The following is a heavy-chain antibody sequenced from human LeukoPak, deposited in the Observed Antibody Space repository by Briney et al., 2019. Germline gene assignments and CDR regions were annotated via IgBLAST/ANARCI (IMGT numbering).Heavy chain of an antibody. CDR1: GGTFSSYA. D-gene: IGHD5-12*01. CDR2: IIPIFGTA. J-gene: IGHJ4*02. CDR3: ARRTDGGYGYFDS. Sequence: SVKVSCKASGGTFSSYAISWVRQAPGQGLEWMGGIIPIFGTANYAQKFQGRVTITADESTSTAYMELSSLRSEDTAVYYCARRTDGGYGYFDSWARETLVTVSS. V-gene: IGHV1-69*13.